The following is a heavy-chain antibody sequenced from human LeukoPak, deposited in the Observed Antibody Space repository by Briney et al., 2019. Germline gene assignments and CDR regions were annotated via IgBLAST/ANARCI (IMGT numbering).Heavy chain of an antibody. D-gene: IGHD6-19*01. CDR2: ISYDGYNK. J-gene: IGHJ4*02. CDR3: ARVFYVVQWLSPAGDY. Sequence: GGSLRLSCGASGFTFDKYGMHYVRQAPGKGLEWVAIISYDGYNKYYADSVKGRFSISRDNSKNTLYLQMNSLRPEDTAVYYCARVFYVVQWLSPAGDYWGQGTLVTVSA. V-gene: IGHV3-30*03. CDR1: GFTFDKYG.